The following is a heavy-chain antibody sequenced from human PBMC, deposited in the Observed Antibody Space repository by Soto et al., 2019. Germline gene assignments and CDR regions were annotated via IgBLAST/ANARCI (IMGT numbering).Heavy chain of an antibody. Sequence: QVQLVQSGAEVKKPGASVRVSCRPSGYTFPTYGIAWLRQAPGQGLEWMGWISVYNGFTHYAQKFRGRVTVTAETSTSTVYMELRSLTSDDTAVYYCAREFEGQSSSWPFDYWGQGTLVTVSS. V-gene: IGHV1-18*01. CDR2: ISVYNGFT. D-gene: IGHD6-13*01. CDR1: GYTFPTYG. J-gene: IGHJ4*02. CDR3: AREFEGQSSSWPFDY.